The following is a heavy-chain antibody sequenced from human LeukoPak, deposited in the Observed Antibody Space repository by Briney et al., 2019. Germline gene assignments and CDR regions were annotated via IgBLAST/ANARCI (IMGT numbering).Heavy chain of an antibody. CDR3: ARLGDGYNFDY. D-gene: IGHD5-24*01. Sequence: SETLSLTCTVSGGSVSSGSYYWSWIRQPPGKGLEWIGYIYYSGSTNYNPSLKSRVTISVDTSKNQFSLKLSSVTAADTAVYYCARLGDGYNFDYWGQGTLVTVSS. J-gene: IGHJ4*02. CDR2: IYYSGST. V-gene: IGHV4-61*01. CDR1: GGSVSSGSYY.